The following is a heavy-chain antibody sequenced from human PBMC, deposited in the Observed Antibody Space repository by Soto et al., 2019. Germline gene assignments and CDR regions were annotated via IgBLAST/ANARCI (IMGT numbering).Heavy chain of an antibody. CDR3: AREMGYDLRFDP. D-gene: IGHD5-18*01. CDR2: IKQDGSEK. CDR1: GFTFSSYW. V-gene: IGHV3-7*01. J-gene: IGHJ5*02. Sequence: GGSLRLSCAASGFTFSSYWMRWVRHAPGKGLEWLANIKQDGSEKYCMDSVKGRITISRDNAKNSLYLQMNSLRAEETAVYYCAREMGYDLRFDPWGQGTLVTVSS.